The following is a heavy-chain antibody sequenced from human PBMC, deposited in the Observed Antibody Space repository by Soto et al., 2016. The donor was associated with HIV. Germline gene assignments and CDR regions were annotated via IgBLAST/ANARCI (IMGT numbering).Heavy chain of an antibody. J-gene: IGHJ6*02. D-gene: IGHD1-26*01. Sequence: QVQLVQSGAEVKKPGASVTVSCKASQYTFTDYYIHWVRQAPGQGLEWMGWINPSSGVANYARKFQGRVTMTRATSITTAYMDVSRLTSDDTAVYYCARERFDGWPPPPCGSYGIGRRGARGPRSSSP. CDR3: ARERFDGWPPPPCGSYGIGRR. CDR2: INPSSGVA. V-gene: IGHV1-2*02. CDR1: QYTFTDYY.